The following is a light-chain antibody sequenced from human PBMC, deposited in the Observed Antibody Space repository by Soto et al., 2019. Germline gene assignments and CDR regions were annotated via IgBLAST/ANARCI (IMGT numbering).Light chain of an antibody. CDR2: NAF. CDR1: TSDVGGYNF. CDR3: SSYTRGRVV. V-gene: IGLV2-14*03. J-gene: IGLJ2*01. Sequence: QSALTQPASVSVSPGQSITISCTGTTSDVGGYNFVSWYQHHPGKAPKLMIYNAFDRPSGVSNRFSGSKSGNTASLTISGLQAEDEAHYYCSSYTRGRVVFGVGTKLTVL.